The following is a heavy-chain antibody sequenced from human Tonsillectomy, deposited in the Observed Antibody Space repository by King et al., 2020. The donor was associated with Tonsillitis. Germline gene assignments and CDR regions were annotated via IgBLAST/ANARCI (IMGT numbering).Heavy chain of an antibody. CDR2: IDWDDDK. D-gene: IGHD6-13*01. J-gene: IGHJ6*02. Sequence: VTLKESGPALVKPTQTLTLTCTFSGFSLSTSGMCVSWIRQPPGKALEWLALIDWDDDKYYSTSLKTRLTISKDTSKIQVVLTMTNMDPVDTPTYYCPRTTGSSGWYGHYSCGMDVSGQGTTVTVSS. CDR3: PRTTGSSGWYGHYSCGMDV. CDR1: GFSLSTSGMC. V-gene: IGHV2-70*01.